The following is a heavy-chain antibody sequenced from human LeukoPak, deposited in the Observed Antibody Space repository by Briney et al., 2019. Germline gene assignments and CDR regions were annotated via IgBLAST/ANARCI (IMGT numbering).Heavy chain of an antibody. J-gene: IGHJ4*02. CDR1: GGTFSSYA. V-gene: IGHV1-69*04. CDR3: ASLVGDYPFDY. D-gene: IGHD4-17*01. CDR2: IIPILGRA. Sequence: SVKVSCKASGGTFSSYAISWVRQAPGQGLEWMGRIIPILGRANYAQKFQGRFTITADKSTSTAYMELSSLRSEDTAVYYCASLVGDYPFDYWGQGTLVTVSS.